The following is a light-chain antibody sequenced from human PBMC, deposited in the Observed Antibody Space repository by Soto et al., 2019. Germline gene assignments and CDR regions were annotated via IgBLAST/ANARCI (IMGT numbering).Light chain of an antibody. J-gene: IGKJ4*01. Sequence: EIVLTQSPGTLPLSPGERATLSCRASQSVSSSYLAWYQQKPGQAPRLLVYGASSRATGIPDRFSGSGSGTDFSLTISRLEPEDFAVYYCQHYGSLVLTFGGGTKVEGK. V-gene: IGKV3-20*01. CDR3: QHYGSLVLT. CDR2: GAS. CDR1: QSVSSSY.